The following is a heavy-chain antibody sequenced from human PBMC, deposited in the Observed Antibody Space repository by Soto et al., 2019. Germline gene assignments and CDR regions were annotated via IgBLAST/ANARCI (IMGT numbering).Heavy chain of an antibody. CDR2: ISAYNGNT. J-gene: IGHJ6*03. V-gene: IGHV1-18*01. D-gene: IGHD3-9*01. Sequence: ASVKVSCKASGYTFTSYGISWVRQAPGQGLEWMGWISAYNGNTNYAQKLQGRVTMTTDTSTSTAYMELRSLRSDDTAVYYCARDSTPEITIFSSRVYYYMDVWGKGTTVTVSS. CDR3: ARDSTPEITIFSSRVYYYMDV. CDR1: GYTFTSYG.